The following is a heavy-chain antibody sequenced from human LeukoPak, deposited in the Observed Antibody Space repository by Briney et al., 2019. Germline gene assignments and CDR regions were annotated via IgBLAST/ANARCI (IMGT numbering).Heavy chain of an antibody. V-gene: IGHV3-30*02. CDR3: AKKPIQLWGPFQH. D-gene: IGHD5-18*01. CDR1: GFTFSSYG. CDR2: IRSDGSNK. J-gene: IGHJ1*01. Sequence: PGGSLRLSCAASGFTFSSYGMHWVRQAPGKGLEWVAFIRSDGSNKYYADSVKGRFTISRDNSKNTLYLQMNSLRAEDTAVYYCAKKPIQLWGPFQHWGQGTLVTVSS.